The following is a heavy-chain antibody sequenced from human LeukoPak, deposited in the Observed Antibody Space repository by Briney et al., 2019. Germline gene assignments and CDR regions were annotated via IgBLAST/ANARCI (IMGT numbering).Heavy chain of an antibody. V-gene: IGHV4-59*01. CDR2: IYYSGST. D-gene: IGHD1-26*01. J-gene: IGHJ4*02. CDR1: GGSISSYY. CDR3: ARIVQVESYMWDKDYFDY. Sequence: SETLSLTCTVSGGSISSYYWSWIRQPPGKGLEWIGYIYYSGSTNYNPSLKSRVTISVDTSKNQFSLKLSSVTAADTAVYYCARIVQVESYMWDKDYFDYWGQGTLVTVSS.